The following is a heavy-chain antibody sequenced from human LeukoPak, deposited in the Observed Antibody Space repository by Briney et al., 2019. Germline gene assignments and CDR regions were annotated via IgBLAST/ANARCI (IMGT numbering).Heavy chain of an antibody. CDR3: ARGYVWGSEGDYFDY. D-gene: IGHD3-16*01. Sequence: PGGSLRLSCAASGFTFSSHEMNWVRQAPGKGLEWVSYISSSGSTIYYADSVKGRFTISRDNAKNSLHLQMNSLRAEDTAVYHCARGYVWGSEGDYFDYWGQGTLVTVSS. CDR2: ISSSGSTI. V-gene: IGHV3-48*03. CDR1: GFTFSSHE. J-gene: IGHJ4*02.